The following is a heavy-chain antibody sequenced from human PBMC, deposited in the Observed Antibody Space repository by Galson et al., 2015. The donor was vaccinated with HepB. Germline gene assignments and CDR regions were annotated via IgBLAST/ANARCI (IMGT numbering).Heavy chain of an antibody. CDR3: AKDPAVSYHDFWTENYFLGEFDY. J-gene: IGHJ4*02. D-gene: IGHD3/OR15-3a*01. CDR2: ISGSGITT. V-gene: IGHV3-23*01. CDR1: GFTFSTYA. Sequence: SLRLSCAASGFTFSTYAMSWVRQAPGKGLEWVATISGSGITTYYADSVKGRFTISRDNSKNRLYLQMHSLRVEDTAVYHCAKDPAVSYHDFWTENYFLGEFDYWGRGTLVTVSS.